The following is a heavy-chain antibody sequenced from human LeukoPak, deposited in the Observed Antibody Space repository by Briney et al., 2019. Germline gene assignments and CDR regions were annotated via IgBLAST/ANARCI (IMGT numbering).Heavy chain of an antibody. Sequence: GGSLRLSCAASGFMFTNCAFHWVRQAPGKGPEWVATVSYNGKYEFYSDSVKGRFSISRNDSDNTVYLQMNSLRPEDSAVFYCAKVRGPLYYYAIDAWGQGTKVTVSS. V-gene: IGHV3-30*18. CDR3: AKVRGPLYYYAIDA. CDR1: GFMFTNCA. CDR2: VSYNGKYE. D-gene: IGHD1-14*01. J-gene: IGHJ6*02.